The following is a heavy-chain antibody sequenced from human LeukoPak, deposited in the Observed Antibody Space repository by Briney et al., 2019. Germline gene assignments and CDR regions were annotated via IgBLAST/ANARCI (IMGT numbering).Heavy chain of an antibody. CDR3: ARDTYRFDDF. V-gene: IGHV3-7*01. Sequence: GGSLRLSCAASGFTFSTYWMSWVRQTPGKGLDWVASISEDGSSTYYVDSVKGRFTISRDNAKNSLYLQMNNVRVEDAAVHYCARDTYRFDDFWGQGALVTVSS. J-gene: IGHJ4*02. CDR2: ISEDGSST. CDR1: GFTFSTYW.